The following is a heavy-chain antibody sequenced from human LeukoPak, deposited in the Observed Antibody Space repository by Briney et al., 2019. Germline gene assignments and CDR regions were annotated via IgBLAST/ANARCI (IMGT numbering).Heavy chain of an antibody. D-gene: IGHD6-13*01. CDR1: GFTLSTYW. CDR3: ARGGIAAAGGSLFDP. V-gene: IGHV3-7*01. CDR2: IKQDGSEK. Sequence: PGGSLRLSCAASGFTLSTYWMTCVCQAPGKGLEWVANIKQDGSEKSYVDSVKGRFTISRDNAKNSLYMQMSSLRAEDTALYYCARGGIAAAGGSLFDPWGQGTLVTVSS. J-gene: IGHJ5*02.